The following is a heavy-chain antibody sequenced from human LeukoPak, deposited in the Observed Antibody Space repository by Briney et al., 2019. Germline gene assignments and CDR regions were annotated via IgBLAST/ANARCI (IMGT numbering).Heavy chain of an antibody. D-gene: IGHD7-27*01. Sequence: GASVKVSCKASGYIFTSYAIHWVRQAPGQRLEWMGWINAGNGNTKYSQKFQGRVTMTSDSSISTAYMELSSLRSEDTAIYYCVRTPPNWGFDYWGQGTLVTVSS. CDR3: VRTPPNWGFDY. V-gene: IGHV1-3*01. CDR2: INAGNGNT. J-gene: IGHJ4*02. CDR1: GYIFTSYA.